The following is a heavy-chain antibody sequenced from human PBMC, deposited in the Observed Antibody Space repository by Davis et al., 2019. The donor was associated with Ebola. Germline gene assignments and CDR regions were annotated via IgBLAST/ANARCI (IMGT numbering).Heavy chain of an antibody. CDR1: GGSFSGYY. CDR3: ARVVANDFWSGYSLYYYYGMDV. D-gene: IGHD3-3*01. Sequence: PSETLSLTCAVYGGSFSGYYWSWIRQPPGKGLEWIGEINHSGSTNYNPSLKSRVTISVDTSKNQFSLKLSSVTAADTAVYYCARVVANDFWSGYSLYYYYGMDVWGQGTTVTVSS. V-gene: IGHV4-34*01. J-gene: IGHJ6*02. CDR2: INHSGST.